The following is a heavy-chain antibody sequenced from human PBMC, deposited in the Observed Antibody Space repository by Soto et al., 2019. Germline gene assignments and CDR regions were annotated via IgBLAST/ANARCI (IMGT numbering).Heavy chain of an antibody. CDR1: GGSFSGDY. V-gene: IGHV4-34*01. J-gene: IGHJ4*02. CDR2: INGRGST. CDR3: GRQGDSTMAIFNY. D-gene: IGHD5-12*01. Sequence: SETLSLTCAVYGGSFSGDYWSWIRQPPGKGPEWIGEINGRGSTKYNPSLKSRVTMSVDPSKNQFSLKLTSVTAADTAVYYCGRQGDSTMAIFNYRGQGVLVTGSS.